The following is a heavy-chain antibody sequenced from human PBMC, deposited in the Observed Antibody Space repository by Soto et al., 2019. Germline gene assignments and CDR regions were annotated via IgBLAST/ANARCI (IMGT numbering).Heavy chain of an antibody. CDR3: ARGSSYYGSFMDV. D-gene: IGHD3-10*01. V-gene: IGHV4-34*01. CDR2: INHSGST. CDR1: GGSFSGYY. Sequence: SETLSLTCAVYGGSFSGYYWSWTRQPPGKGLEWIGEINHSGSTNYNPSLKSRVTISVDTSKNQFSLKLSSVTAADTAVYYCARGSSYYGSFMDVWGQGTTVTVSS. J-gene: IGHJ6*02.